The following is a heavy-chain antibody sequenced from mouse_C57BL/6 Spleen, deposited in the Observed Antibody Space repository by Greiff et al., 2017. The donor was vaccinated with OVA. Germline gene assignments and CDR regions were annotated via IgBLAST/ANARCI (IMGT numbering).Heavy chain of an antibody. J-gene: IGHJ4*01. V-gene: IGHV1-64*01. Sequence: QVQLQQPGAELVKPGASVKLSCKASGYTFTSYWMHWVKQRPGQGLEWIGMIQPNSGSTNYNEKFKSKATLTVDKSSSPAYMQLSSLTSEDSAVYYCARTYYSNSYAMDYWGQGTSVTVSS. CDR3: ARTYYSNSYAMDY. CDR2: IQPNSGST. D-gene: IGHD2-5*01. CDR1: GYTFTSYW.